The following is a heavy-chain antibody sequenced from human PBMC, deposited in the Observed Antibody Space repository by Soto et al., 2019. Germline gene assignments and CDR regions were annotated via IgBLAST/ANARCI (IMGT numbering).Heavy chain of an antibody. Sequence: PGGSLRLSCAASGFTCSSYGMHWVRKAPGKGLEWVAVISYDGSNKYYADSVKGRFTISRDNSKNTLYLQMNSLRAEDTAVYYCAKDSQWLVLIHYGMDVWGQGTTVTVSS. CDR2: ISYDGSNK. V-gene: IGHV3-30*18. CDR3: AKDSQWLVLIHYGMDV. CDR1: GFTCSSYG. D-gene: IGHD6-19*01. J-gene: IGHJ6*02.